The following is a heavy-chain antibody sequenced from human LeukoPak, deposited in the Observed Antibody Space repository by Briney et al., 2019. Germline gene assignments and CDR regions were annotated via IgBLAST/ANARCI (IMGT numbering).Heavy chain of an antibody. CDR3: AKEGVAAARYFDY. CDR1: GFTFSDYY. D-gene: IGHD6-13*01. V-gene: IGHV3-11*04. Sequence: PGGSLRLSCAASGFTFSDYYTSWIRQAPGKGLEWVSYISSSGSTIYYADSVKGRFTISRDNAKNTLYLQMDSLRAEDTAVYYCAKEGVAAARYFDYWGQGTLVTVSS. J-gene: IGHJ4*02. CDR2: ISSSGSTI.